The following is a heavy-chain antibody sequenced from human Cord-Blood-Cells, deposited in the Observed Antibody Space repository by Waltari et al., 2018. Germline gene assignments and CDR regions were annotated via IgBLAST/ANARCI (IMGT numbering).Heavy chain of an antibody. D-gene: IGHD3-22*01. J-gene: IGHJ4*02. CDR3: ARGYRGGYYYY. CDR1: GGSFGGYS. CDR2: INHRGST. Sequence: QAQLQQWGAGLSKPSETLSLPCADYGGSFGGYSWTWICQPPGKGLEWIGEINHRGSTNYNPSLKSRVTISVDTSTNQFSLKLSSVTAADTAVYYCARGYRGGYYYYWGQGTLVTVSS. V-gene: IGHV4-34*01.